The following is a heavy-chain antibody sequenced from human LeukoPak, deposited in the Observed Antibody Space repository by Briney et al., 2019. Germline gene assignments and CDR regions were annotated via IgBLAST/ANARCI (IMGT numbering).Heavy chain of an antibody. CDR1: GGSISPYY. Sequence: SETLSLTCTVSGGSISPYYWSWIRQPPGKGLEWIGYIYYSGSTNYNPSLKSRVTISVDTSKNQFSLKLSSVTAADTAVYYCARGTGLPHFDYWGQGTLVTISS. V-gene: IGHV4-59*01. D-gene: IGHD2-15*01. CDR3: ARGTGLPHFDY. CDR2: IYYSGST. J-gene: IGHJ4*02.